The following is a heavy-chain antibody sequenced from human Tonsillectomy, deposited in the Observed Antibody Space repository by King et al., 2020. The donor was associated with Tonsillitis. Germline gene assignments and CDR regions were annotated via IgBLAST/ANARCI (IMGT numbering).Heavy chain of an antibody. CDR2: IWDDGTNK. CDR3: ARDSCGGDCYYFDY. Sequence: VQLVESGGGVVQPGRSLRLSCAASGFTFSNYGMHWVRQAPGKGLEWVAVIWDDGTNKDYTDSLKGRFTISRDNSKNTLYLQMNSLRAEDTAVYYCARDSCGGDCYYFDYWGQGTLVTASS. D-gene: IGHD2-21*02. J-gene: IGHJ4*02. CDR1: GFTFSNYG. V-gene: IGHV3-33*08.